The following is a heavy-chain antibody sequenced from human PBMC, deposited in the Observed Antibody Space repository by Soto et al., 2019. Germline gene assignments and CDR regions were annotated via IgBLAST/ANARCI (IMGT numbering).Heavy chain of an antibody. J-gene: IGHJ4*02. CDR3: AREASSVISPDY. Sequence: GASVKVSCKASGYIFTAYSMHWVRQAPGQGLEWVGWFNPNSGDTIYAQKFQGRVTLTRDTSISTAYMELYSLRSDDTAVYYCAREASSVISPDYWGQGTLVTVSS. V-gene: IGHV1-2*02. D-gene: IGHD2-21*01. CDR2: FNPNSGDT. CDR1: GYIFTAYS.